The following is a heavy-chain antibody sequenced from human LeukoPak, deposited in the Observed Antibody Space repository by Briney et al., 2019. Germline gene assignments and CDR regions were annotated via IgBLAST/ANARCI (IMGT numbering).Heavy chain of an antibody. CDR3: ARSDGYSSSYWLDP. CDR1: GYTFTSYW. V-gene: IGHV5-51*01. J-gene: IGHJ5*02. D-gene: IGHD6-13*01. CDR2: IDPADSDT. Sequence: GESLKISCKGSGYTFTSYWIAWVRQMPGKGLEWMGIIDPADSDTRYSTSFQGQVTISADTSISTAYLQWSSLKASDTAMYYCARSDGYSSSYWLDPWGQGTLVTVSS.